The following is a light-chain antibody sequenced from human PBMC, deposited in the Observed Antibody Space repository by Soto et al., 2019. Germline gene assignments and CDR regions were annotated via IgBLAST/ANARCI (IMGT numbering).Light chain of an antibody. Sequence: EIVLTQSPGTLSLSPGERATLSCRASQSVSSSYLAWYQQKPGQAPRLLIYGASNRATGIPARFSGSGSGTDFTLTISSLEPEDFAVYYCQQRSNWPPITFGQGTQREIK. V-gene: IGKV3D-20*02. CDR2: GAS. CDR3: QQRSNWPPIT. J-gene: IGKJ5*01. CDR1: QSVSSSY.